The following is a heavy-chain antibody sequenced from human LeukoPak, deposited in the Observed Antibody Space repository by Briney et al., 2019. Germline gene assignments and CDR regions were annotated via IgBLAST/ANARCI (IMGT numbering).Heavy chain of an antibody. J-gene: IGHJ5*02. CDR1: GFTFSDHG. Sequence: GGSLRLSCAASGFTFSDHGIHWVRQAPGKGLEWVAFIRYDGSDKYYADSVKGRFTISRDNFKNTLYLQMNSLRYEDTAVYYCSPAVSSGLTRWVDPGPQGTLVTGSS. CDR3: SPAVSSGLTRWVDP. CDR2: IRYDGSDK. D-gene: IGHD6-19*01. V-gene: IGHV3-30*02.